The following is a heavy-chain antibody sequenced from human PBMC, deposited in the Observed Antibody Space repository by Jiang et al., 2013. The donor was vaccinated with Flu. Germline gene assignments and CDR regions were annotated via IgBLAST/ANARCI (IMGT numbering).Heavy chain of an antibody. D-gene: IGHD7-27*01. V-gene: IGHV4-59*01. CDR2: IYYSGST. CDR3: ARDRDLGWFDP. J-gene: IGHJ5*02. Sequence: GPGLVKPSETLSLTCTVSGGSISSYYWSWIRQPPGKGLEWIGYIYYSGSTNYNPSLKSRVTISVDTSKNQFSLKLSSVTAADTAVYYCARDRDLGWFDPWGQGTLVTVSS. CDR1: GGSISSYY.